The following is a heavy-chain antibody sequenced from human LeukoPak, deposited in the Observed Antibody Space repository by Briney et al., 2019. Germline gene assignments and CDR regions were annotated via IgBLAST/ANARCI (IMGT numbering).Heavy chain of an antibody. CDR3: ARGLPAVTTVTTFDY. V-gene: IGHV3-30-3*01. CDR1: GFTFSSYA. Sequence: GRSLRLSCAASGFTFSSYAMHWVRQAPGKGLEWVAVISYDGSNKYYADSVKGRFTISRDNSKNTLYLQMNSLRAEDTAVYYCARGLPAVTTVTTFDYWGQGTLVTVSS. D-gene: IGHD4-17*01. J-gene: IGHJ4*02. CDR2: ISYDGSNK.